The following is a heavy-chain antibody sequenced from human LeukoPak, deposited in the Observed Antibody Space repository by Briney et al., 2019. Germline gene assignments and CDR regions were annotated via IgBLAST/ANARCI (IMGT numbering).Heavy chain of an antibody. CDR1: GFTFGDYA. CDR2: IRSKAYGGTT. Sequence: GGSLRLSCTASGFTFGDYAMSWFRQAPGKGLEWVGFIRSKAYGGTTEYAASVKGRFTISRDDSKSIAYLQMSSLKTEDTAVYYCTRDRDFWSGYADAFDIWGQGTMVTVSS. D-gene: IGHD3-3*01. J-gene: IGHJ3*02. CDR3: TRDRDFWSGYADAFDI. V-gene: IGHV3-49*03.